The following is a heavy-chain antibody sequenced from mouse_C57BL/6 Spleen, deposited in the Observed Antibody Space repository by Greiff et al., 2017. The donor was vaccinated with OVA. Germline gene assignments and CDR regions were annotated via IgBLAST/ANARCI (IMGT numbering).Heavy chain of an antibody. V-gene: IGHV14-4*01. Sequence: EVQLQQSGAELVRPGASVKLSCTASGFNFKDDYMHWVKQRPEQGLEWIGWIDPENGDTEYASKFQGKATITADTSSNTAYLQLSSLTSEDTAVYYCTTLGAMDDWGQGTSVTVSS. J-gene: IGHJ4*01. D-gene: IGHD4-1*01. CDR2: IDPENGDT. CDR1: GFNFKDDY. CDR3: TTLGAMDD.